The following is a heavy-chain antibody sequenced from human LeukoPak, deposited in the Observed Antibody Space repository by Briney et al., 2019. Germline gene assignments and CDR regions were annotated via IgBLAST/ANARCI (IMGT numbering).Heavy chain of an antibody. D-gene: IGHD5-18*01. Sequence: GGSLRLSCAASGFTFSSYAMHWVRQAPGKGLEWVAVISYDGSNKYYADSVKGRFTISRDNTKNTLYLQMNSLRAEDTAVYYCARSRVDTAMVKLDYWGQGTLVTVSS. V-gene: IGHV3-30-3*01. CDR3: ARSRVDTAMVKLDY. J-gene: IGHJ4*02. CDR2: ISYDGSNK. CDR1: GFTFSSYA.